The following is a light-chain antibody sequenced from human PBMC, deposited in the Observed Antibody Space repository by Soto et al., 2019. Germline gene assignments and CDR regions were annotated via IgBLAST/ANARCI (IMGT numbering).Light chain of an antibody. J-gene: IGLJ1*01. V-gene: IGLV2-11*01. Sequence: QSALTQPRSVSGSPGQSVTISCTGTSSDVGTYDFVSWYQQHPGKAPRFMIFDVSERPSGVPDRFSGSKSGNTASLTISGLQAEDEADYYCCLYAVPFYVFGTGTKLTVL. CDR2: DVS. CDR3: CLYAVPFYV. CDR1: SSDVGTYDF.